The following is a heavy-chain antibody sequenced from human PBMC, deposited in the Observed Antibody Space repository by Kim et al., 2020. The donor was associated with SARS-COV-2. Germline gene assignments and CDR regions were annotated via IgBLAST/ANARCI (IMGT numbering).Heavy chain of an antibody. CDR1: GGSFSGYY. D-gene: IGHD3-16*01. CDR2: VNHSGST. Sequence: SETLSLTCAVYGGSFSGYYWSWIRQPPGKGLEWIGEVNHSGSTNYNPSLTSRVTISVDTSKNQFSRKLSSVTAADTAVYYCARLGAVMTFTWGQGTLVTVSS. CDR3: ARLGAVMTFT. V-gene: IGHV4-34*01. J-gene: IGHJ5*02.